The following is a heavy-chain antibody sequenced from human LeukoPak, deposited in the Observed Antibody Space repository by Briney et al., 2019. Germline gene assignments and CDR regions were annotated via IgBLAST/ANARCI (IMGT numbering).Heavy chain of an antibody. CDR3: ARNWNEPSLFYYYMDV. V-gene: IGHV4-59*01. J-gene: IGHJ6*03. CDR1: GGSISSYY. D-gene: IGHD1-1*01. Sequence: SETLSLTCTVSGGSISSYYWSWIRQPPGKGLEWIGYIYYSGSTNYNPSLKSRVTISVDTSKNQFSLKLSSVTAADTAVYYCARNWNEPSLFYYYMDVWGKGTTVTVSS. CDR2: IYYSGST.